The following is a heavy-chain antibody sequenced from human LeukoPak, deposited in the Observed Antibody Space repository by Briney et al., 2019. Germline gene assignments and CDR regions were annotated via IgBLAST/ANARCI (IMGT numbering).Heavy chain of an antibody. Sequence: SQTLSLTCATSGDSVSSNSAAWNWIRQSPSRGLEWLGRTYYRSKWYSDYAVSVRSRITINPDTSKNQFSLQLNSMTPEDTAVYYCARTVLRFLEWSQTGDAFDIWGQGTMVTVSS. CDR1: GDSVSSNSAA. D-gene: IGHD3-3*01. CDR2: TYYRSKWYS. J-gene: IGHJ3*02. V-gene: IGHV6-1*01. CDR3: ARTVLRFLEWSQTGDAFDI.